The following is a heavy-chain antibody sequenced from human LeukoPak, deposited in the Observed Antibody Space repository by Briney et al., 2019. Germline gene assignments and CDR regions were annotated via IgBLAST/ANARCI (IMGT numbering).Heavy chain of an antibody. CDR3: AKDRSDYGGYPPGAFDI. D-gene: IGHD4-17*01. V-gene: IGHV3-23*01. J-gene: IGHJ3*02. CDR1: GFTFSSYA. Sequence: PGGSLRLSCAASGFTFSSYAMSWVRQAPGQGLEWVSAISGSGVSTFYADSVKGRFTISRDNSKNTLYLQIDSLRAEDTAVYYCAKDRSDYGGYPPGAFDIWGQGTMVTVSS. CDR2: ISGSGVST.